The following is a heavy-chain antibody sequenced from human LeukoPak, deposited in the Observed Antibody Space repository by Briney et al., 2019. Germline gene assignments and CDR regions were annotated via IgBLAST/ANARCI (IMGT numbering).Heavy chain of an antibody. V-gene: IGHV1-69*13. D-gene: IGHD4-17*01. CDR1: GYTFTGYY. J-gene: IGHJ6*02. CDR3: ARGGLNDYGDLYGMDV. Sequence: GASVKVSCKASGYTFTGYYMHWVRQAPGQGLEWMGGIIPIFGTANYAQKFQGRVTITADESTSTAYMELSSLRSEDTAVYYCARGGLNDYGDLYGMDVWGQGTTVTVSS. CDR2: IIPIFGTA.